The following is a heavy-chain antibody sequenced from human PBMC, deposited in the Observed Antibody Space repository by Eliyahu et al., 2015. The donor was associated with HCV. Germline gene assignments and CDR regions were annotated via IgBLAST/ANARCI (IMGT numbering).Heavy chain of an antibody. CDR1: TFSSYG. J-gene: IGHJ4*02. D-gene: IGHD3-10*01. CDR2: ISYDGSNK. CDR3: AKDSDYYGSGSYLY. Sequence: TFSSYGMHWVRQAPGKGLEWVAVISYDGSNKYYADSVKGRFTISRDNSKNTLYLQMNSLRAEDTAVYYCAKDSDYYGSGSYLYWGQGTLVTVSS. V-gene: IGHV3-30*18.